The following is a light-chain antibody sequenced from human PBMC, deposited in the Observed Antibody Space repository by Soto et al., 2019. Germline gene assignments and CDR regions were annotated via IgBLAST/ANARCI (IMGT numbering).Light chain of an antibody. V-gene: IGKV1-5*01. Sequence: DIQMTQSPSTLSASVGDRVTITCRASQSISGWLAWYQQKPGKAPNLLIYDASSLERGVPSRFSGSGFGTEFTLTISSLQPADFATYYCQHYDSYPITFGQGPRLQIK. CDR3: QHYDSYPIT. J-gene: IGKJ5*01. CDR1: QSISGW. CDR2: DAS.